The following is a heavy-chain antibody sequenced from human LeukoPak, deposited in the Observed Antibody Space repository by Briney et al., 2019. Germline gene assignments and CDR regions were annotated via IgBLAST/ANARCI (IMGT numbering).Heavy chain of an antibody. D-gene: IGHD3-22*01. CDR3: ARASRRQYYDSSGYSRQYVY. V-gene: IGHV3-9*01. Sequence: PGRSLRLSCAASGFTFDDYAMHWVRQAPGKGLEWVSGISWNSGSIGYADSVKGRFTISRDNAKNSLYLQMNSLRAEDTALYYCARASRRQYYDSSGYSRQYVYWGQGTLVTVSS. CDR1: GFTFDDYA. J-gene: IGHJ4*02. CDR2: ISWNSGSI.